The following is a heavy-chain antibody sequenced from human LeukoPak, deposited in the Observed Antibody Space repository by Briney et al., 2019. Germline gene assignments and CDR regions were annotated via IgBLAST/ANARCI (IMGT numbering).Heavy chain of an antibody. J-gene: IGHJ5*02. Sequence: PGGSLRLSCAAAGFTLSNYWMSWVRQAPGKGLEWVANIKQDGSEKYYVDSVKGRFTISRDNAKNSLYLQMNSLRAEDTAVYYCARDRKATIFGANWFDPWGQGTLVTVSS. V-gene: IGHV3-7*01. D-gene: IGHD3-3*01. CDR2: IKQDGSEK. CDR3: ARDRKATIFGANWFDP. CDR1: GFTLSNYW.